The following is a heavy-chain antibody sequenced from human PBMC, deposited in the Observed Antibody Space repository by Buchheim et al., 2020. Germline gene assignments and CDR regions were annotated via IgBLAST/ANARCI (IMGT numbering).Heavy chain of an antibody. D-gene: IGHD5-18*01. V-gene: IGHV4-4*08. CDR1: GGPISNYY. J-gene: IGHJ4*02. CDR3: ARGERIYSYGLFDY. Sequence: QVQLQESGPGLVKPSEILSLTCTVSGGPISNYYWNWIRQPPGRGLEWIGYIYDGGSARYNPSLKSRFNIALDTSRNQFSLKVTSMTAADTAVYYFARGERIYSYGLFDYWGQGTL. CDR2: IYDGGSA.